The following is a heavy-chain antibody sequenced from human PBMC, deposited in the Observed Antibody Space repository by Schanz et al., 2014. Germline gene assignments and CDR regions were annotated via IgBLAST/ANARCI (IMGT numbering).Heavy chain of an antibody. D-gene: IGHD6-13*01. V-gene: IGHV3-30-3*01. J-gene: IGHJ4*01. Sequence: VHLVESGGGVVQPGRSLRLSCAAYGFTLSSYAMHWVRQAPGKGLEWVAVISYDGSNKYYADSVKGRFTISRDNAKNSLYLQMNSLRAEDTAVYYCAREQIMAAAGLVDYWGHGTLVTVSS. CDR1: GFTLSSYA. CDR3: AREQIMAAAGLVDY. CDR2: ISYDGSNK.